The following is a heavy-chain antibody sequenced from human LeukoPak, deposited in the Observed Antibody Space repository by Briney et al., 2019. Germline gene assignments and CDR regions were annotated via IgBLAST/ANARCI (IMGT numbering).Heavy chain of an antibody. CDR2: FSGRGGST. CDR1: GFPFSSYA. CDR3: AKDETHSGSYYEPNYFDY. D-gene: IGHD1-26*01. V-gene: IGHV3-23*01. J-gene: IGHJ4*02. Sequence: GSLRLSFAASGFPFSSYAMSWVRPAPGKGLGWVSAFSGRGGSTYYADSVKGRFTISRDNSKNTLYLQMNSLRAEDTAVYYCAKDETHSGSYYEPNYFDYWGQGTLVTVSS.